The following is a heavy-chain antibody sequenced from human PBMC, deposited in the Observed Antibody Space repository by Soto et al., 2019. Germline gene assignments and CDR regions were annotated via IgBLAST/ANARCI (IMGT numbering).Heavy chain of an antibody. CDR3: ARDLGYCSGGTCYSVLDY. D-gene: IGHD2-15*01. V-gene: IGHV3-7*01. J-gene: IGHJ4*02. CDR1: GFTFSSNW. Sequence: GGSLRLSCAASGFTFSSNWMNWVRQAPGKGLEWVAKIKQDGSEKYYVDSVKGRFTISRDNAKNSLYLQMNSLRAEDTAVYYCARDLGYCSGGTCYSVLDYWGQGTLVTVSS. CDR2: IKQDGSEK.